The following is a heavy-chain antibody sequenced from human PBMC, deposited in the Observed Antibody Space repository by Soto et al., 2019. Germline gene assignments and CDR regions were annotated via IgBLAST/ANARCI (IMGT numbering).Heavy chain of an antibody. CDR2: IYPGDSDT. V-gene: IGHV5-51*01. Sequence: PGESLKISCKGSGYSFTSYWIGWVRQMPGKGLEWMGIIYPGDSDTRYSPPFQGQVTISADKSISTAYLQWSSLKASDTAMYYCARHVSDDIVLMVYAPNYYGMDVWGQGTTVTVSS. CDR3: ARHVSDDIVLMVYAPNYYGMDV. CDR1: GYSFTSYW. D-gene: IGHD2-8*01. J-gene: IGHJ6*02.